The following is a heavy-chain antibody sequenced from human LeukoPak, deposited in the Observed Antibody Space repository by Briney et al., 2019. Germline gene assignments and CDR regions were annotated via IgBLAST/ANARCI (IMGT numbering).Heavy chain of an antibody. CDR1: GFTFSTYD. D-gene: IGHD6-19*01. Sequence: PGGSLRLSCAASGFTFSTYDMHWVRQATGKGLEWVSGINPAGDTYYPGSVKGRFTISREDAKNSFYLQLNSLRVGDTAVYYCVRDRGGSGWYYFDLWGQGTLVTVSS. J-gene: IGHJ4*02. CDR2: INPAGDT. V-gene: IGHV3-13*04. CDR3: VRDRGGSGWYYFDL.